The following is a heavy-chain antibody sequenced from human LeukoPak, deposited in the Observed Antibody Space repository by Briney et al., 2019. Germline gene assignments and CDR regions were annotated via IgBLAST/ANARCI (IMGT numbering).Heavy chain of an antibody. CDR1: GFTFSSYW. V-gene: IGHV3-7*01. J-gene: IGHJ6*02. Sequence: GGSLRLSCAASGFTFSSYWMSWVRQAPGKGLEWVANIKQDGSEKYYVDSVKGRFTISRDNAKNSLYLQMNSLRAEDTAVYYCARDGIYCSSTSCPQSPYGMDVWGQGTTVTVSS. CDR3: ARDGIYCSSTSCPQSPYGMDV. CDR2: IKQDGSEK. D-gene: IGHD2-2*01.